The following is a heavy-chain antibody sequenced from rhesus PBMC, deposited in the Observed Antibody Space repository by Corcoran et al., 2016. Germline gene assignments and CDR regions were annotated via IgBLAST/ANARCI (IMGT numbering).Heavy chain of an antibody. CDR1: GGFIRTRDW. CDR2: ITGSGGST. Sequence: QVQLQESGPELVKPSSPLSLTCAVSGGFIRTRDWSSCLRQAPVQGLEWIGRITGSGGSTIYNPSLKSRVTITTDTSKNQFSLKLSAVTAADTAVYYCARTRMITVYYFDYWGQGVLVTVSS. V-gene: IGHV4-92*01. CDR3: ARTRMITVYYFDY. D-gene: IGHD3-9*01. J-gene: IGHJ4*01.